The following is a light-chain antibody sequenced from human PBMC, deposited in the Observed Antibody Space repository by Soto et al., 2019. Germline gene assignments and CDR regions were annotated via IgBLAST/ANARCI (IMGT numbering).Light chain of an antibody. CDR1: QSVSSSY. Sequence: IVLTHSPGTLSLSPVERATLSFSSSQSVSSSYLAWYQQKPGQAPRLLIYGASSRATGIPDRFSGSGSGTDFTLTISSLEPEDFAVYYCQQYGSSGTFGQGTKVDIK. CDR3: QQYGSSGT. CDR2: GAS. J-gene: IGKJ1*01. V-gene: IGKV3-20*01.